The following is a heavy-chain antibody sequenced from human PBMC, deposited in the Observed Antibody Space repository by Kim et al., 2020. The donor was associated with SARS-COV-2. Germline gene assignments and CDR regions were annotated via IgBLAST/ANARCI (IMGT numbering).Heavy chain of an antibody. Sequence: GGSLRLSCAASGFTFSSYEMNWVRQAPGKGREWVSYISSSGGTIYYADSVKGRFTISRDNAKNSLYLQMNSLRAEDTAVYYCARAKLEHQYGMDVWGQGTTVTVSS. CDR1: GFTFSSYE. J-gene: IGHJ6*02. V-gene: IGHV3-48*03. CDR3: ARAKLEHQYGMDV. CDR2: ISSSGGTI.